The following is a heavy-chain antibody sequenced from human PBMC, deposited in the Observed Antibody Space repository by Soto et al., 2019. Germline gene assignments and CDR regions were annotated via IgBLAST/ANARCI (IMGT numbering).Heavy chain of an antibody. J-gene: IGHJ3*02. CDR1: VFTFNSNA. Sequence: AGCLRLSCAASVFTFNSNALSWVCQASGIGLEWVSAISGSGGSSYYVESVQGRFTISRENSKNTLYLQMKSLRAEDTAVYYCAQDTLGYDDRSGYRAWAFDIWGQWTMVTVSS. V-gene: IGHV3-23*01. D-gene: IGHD3-22*01. CDR2: ISGSGGSS. CDR3: AQDTLGYDDRSGYRAWAFDI.